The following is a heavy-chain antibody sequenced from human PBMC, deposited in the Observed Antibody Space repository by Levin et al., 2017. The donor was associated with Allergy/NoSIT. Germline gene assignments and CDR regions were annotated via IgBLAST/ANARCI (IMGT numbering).Heavy chain of an antibody. CDR2: INHSGST. D-gene: IGHD5-12*01. CDR3: ARDTVVATIRVDAFDI. V-gene: IGHV4-34*01. Sequence: SQTLSLTCAVYGGSFSGYYWNWIRQPPGKGLEWIGEINHSGSTNYNPSLKSRVTISVDTSKNQFSLKLSSVTAADTAVYYCARDTVVATIRVDAFDIWGQGTMVTVSS. CDR1: GGSFSGYY. J-gene: IGHJ3*02.